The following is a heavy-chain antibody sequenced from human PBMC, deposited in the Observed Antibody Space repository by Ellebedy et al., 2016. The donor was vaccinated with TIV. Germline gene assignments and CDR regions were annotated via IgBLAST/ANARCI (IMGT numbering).Heavy chain of an antibody. CDR2: IFPSGTT. J-gene: IGHJ4*02. CDR3: VRVEKSSWFEYYFQY. CDR1: GGSISADS. Sequence: MPSETLSLTCTVSGGSISADSWGWIRQSPGKGLERIGYIFPSGTTHYNPSLRRRVDISVDTSMTQFPLKVRSVTAADAAVYYCVRVEKSSWFEYYFQYWGPGTPVIVS. D-gene: IGHD6-13*01. V-gene: IGHV4-4*08.